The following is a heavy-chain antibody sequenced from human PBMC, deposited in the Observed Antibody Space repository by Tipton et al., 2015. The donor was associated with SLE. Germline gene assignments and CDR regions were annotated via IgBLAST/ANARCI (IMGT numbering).Heavy chain of an antibody. CDR2: IYYTGST. V-gene: IGHV4-39*01. CDR3: ARRDTVGVGSFDY. CDR1: GGSISSNSHY. Sequence: GLVKPSETLSLTCVVSGGSISSNSHYWGLIRQPPGRGLEWIGTIYYTGSTYYNPSLQSRVAMSVDTSKNQFSLKLSSVTAADTAVYYCARRDTVGVGSFDYWGQGTLVTVSS. D-gene: IGHD2-21*01. J-gene: IGHJ4*02.